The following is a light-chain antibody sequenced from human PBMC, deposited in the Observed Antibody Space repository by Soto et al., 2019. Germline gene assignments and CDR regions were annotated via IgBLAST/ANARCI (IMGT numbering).Light chain of an antibody. CDR1: SSDAGRYNL. Sequence: QSALTQPASVSGSPGQSITISCTGTSSDAGRYNLVSWYQQHPGKAPKLMIYEGSKRPSGVSNRFSGSKSGNTASLTISGLQAEDEADYYCCSYAGSSTHVVFGGGTKLTVL. V-gene: IGLV2-23*01. J-gene: IGLJ2*01. CDR3: CSYAGSSTHVV. CDR2: EGS.